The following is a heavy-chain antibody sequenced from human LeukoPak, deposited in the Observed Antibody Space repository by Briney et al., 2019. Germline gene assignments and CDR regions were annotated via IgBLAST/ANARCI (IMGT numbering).Heavy chain of an antibody. Sequence: PGGSLRLSCEASGFTFNTYGMHWVRQAPGKGLEWLAVISYDERNKYYADSVKGRFTISRDNSKSTLYLQMSSLRPEDTAVYYCANGAVYCTSPKYPTGSAPPCFAHWGQGTLVTVSS. D-gene: IGHD2-2*01. CDR2: ISYDERNK. CDR1: GFTFNTYG. J-gene: IGHJ4*02. CDR3: ANGAVYCTSPKYPTGSAPPCFAH. V-gene: IGHV3-30*18.